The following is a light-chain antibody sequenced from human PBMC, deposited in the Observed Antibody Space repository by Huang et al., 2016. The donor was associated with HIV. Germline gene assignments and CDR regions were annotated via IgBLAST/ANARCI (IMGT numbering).Light chain of an antibody. CDR2: GAC. CDR1: ESVISDY. CDR3: QQYGDSPRT. V-gene: IGKV3-20*01. Sequence: EIVLTQSPGILSLSPGERAALFCRASESVISDYLAWYQLRPGQPPRLLIYGACSRAPGSPERFSGSGSGTDFTLTISRLEPEDLAVYYCQQYGDSPRTFGQGTRVEIK. J-gene: IGKJ1*01.